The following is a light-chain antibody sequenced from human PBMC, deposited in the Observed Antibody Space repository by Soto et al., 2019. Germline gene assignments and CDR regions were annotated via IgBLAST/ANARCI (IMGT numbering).Light chain of an antibody. V-gene: IGKV1-39*01. J-gene: IGKJ2*01. Sequence: DIQMTQSPSSLSPSVGDRVTITCRASRSISNYLNWYQQKPGKAPKLLIYAASSLQSGVPSRFSGSGSETHFTLTISSLQPDDFATYYCQQRYSTPLTFGQGTKLDIK. CDR2: AAS. CDR3: QQRYSTPLT. CDR1: RSISNY.